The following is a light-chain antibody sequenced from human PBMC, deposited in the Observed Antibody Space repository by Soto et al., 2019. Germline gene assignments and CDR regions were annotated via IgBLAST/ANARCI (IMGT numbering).Light chain of an antibody. CDR2: LGS. J-gene: IGKJ4*01. CDR3: MQALQTPT. CDR1: QTLLHSNGYNY. Sequence: DIVMTQSPLSLPVTPGEPASISCRSSQTLLHSNGYNYLDWYVQKPGQSPQLLIYLGSSRASGVPGRFSGSGSGTDFTLKISRVEADDVGVYYCMQALQTPTFGGGTKVEIK. V-gene: IGKV2-28*01.